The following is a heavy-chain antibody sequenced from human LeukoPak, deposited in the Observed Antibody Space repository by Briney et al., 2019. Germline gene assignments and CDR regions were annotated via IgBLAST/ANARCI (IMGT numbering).Heavy chain of an antibody. Sequence: SETLSLTCSVSGSSISSSHWSWIRQRPGKGLEWIGYTCDSGTNSHSSLKNRVTISIDASKNQFSLKLSSVTPADTAVYYCAREGGLSGNFWGQGILVTVSS. D-gene: IGHD2/OR15-2a*01. J-gene: IGHJ4*02. CDR3: AREGGLSGNF. CDR1: GSSISSSH. CDR2: TCDSGT. V-gene: IGHV4-59*01.